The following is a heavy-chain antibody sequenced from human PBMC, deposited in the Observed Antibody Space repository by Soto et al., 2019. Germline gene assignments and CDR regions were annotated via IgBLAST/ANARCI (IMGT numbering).Heavy chain of an antibody. J-gene: IGHJ4*02. CDR2: IYYSGNT. CDR1: GGSIRSYY. V-gene: IGHV4-59*01. D-gene: IGHD3-22*01. Sequence: SETLSLTCTVSGGSIRSYYWSWIRQPPGKGLEWIGHIYYSGNTNYNPSLKSRVTMSVDTSKNQFSLKLSSVTAADTAVYYCARDSYYDSRDYYLLDYWGQGTLVTVSS. CDR3: ARDSYYDSRDYYLLDY.